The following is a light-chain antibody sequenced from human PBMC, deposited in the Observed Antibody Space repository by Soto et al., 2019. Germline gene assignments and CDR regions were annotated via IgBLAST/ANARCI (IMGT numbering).Light chain of an antibody. J-gene: IGKJ4*01. CDR1: QSISNSY. V-gene: IGKV3-20*01. CDR3: QQYDNSPLT. CDR2: GAS. Sequence: EIVLTQSPGTLSLSPGERATLSCGASQSISNSYLAWYQQKTGQAPRLLIYGASSRATGIPDRFSGSGSGTDFTLTISRLEPEDFAVYYCQQYDNSPLTFGGGTKVDIK.